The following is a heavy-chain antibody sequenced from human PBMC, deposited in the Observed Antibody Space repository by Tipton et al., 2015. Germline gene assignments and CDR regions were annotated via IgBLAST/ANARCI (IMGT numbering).Heavy chain of an antibody. Sequence: SLRLSCAASGFTFSSYGMHWVRQAPGKGLEWVAVISYDGSNKYYADSVKGRFTISRDSSKNTLYLQMNSLRAEDTAVYYCARDPTRMIARGYFDYWGQGTLVTVSS. D-gene: IGHD3-22*01. J-gene: IGHJ4*02. V-gene: IGHV3-30*03. CDR1: GFTFSSYG. CDR3: ARDPTRMIARGYFDY. CDR2: ISYDGSNK.